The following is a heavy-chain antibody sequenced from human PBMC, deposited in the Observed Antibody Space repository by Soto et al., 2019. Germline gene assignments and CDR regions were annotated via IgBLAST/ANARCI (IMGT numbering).Heavy chain of an antibody. CDR2: IYWDDDK. CDR3: EHSRYDYGDSWYFDL. Sequence: QITLKESGPTLVKPTQTLTLTCTFSGFSLSTSGVGVGWIRQPPGKALEWLALIYWDDDKRYSPSLKSRLTIPTDTAKNPVVLTMTNMDPVDTATYYCEHSRYDYGDSWYFDLWGRGTLVTVSS. CDR1: GFSLSTSGVG. J-gene: IGHJ2*01. V-gene: IGHV2-5*02. D-gene: IGHD4-17*01.